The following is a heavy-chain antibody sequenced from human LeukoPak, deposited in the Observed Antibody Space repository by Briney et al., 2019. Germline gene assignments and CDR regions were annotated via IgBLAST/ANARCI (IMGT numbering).Heavy chain of an antibody. V-gene: IGHV4-4*07. CDR3: ARVICSGGSCYDSNWFDP. D-gene: IGHD2-15*01. CDR2: IYTSGST. Sequence: SETLSFTCTVSGGSISSYYWSWIRQPAGKGLEWIGRIYTSGSTNYNPSLKSRVTMSVDTSKNQFSLKLSSVTAADTAVYYCARVICSGGSCYDSNWFDPWGQGTLVTVSS. J-gene: IGHJ5*02. CDR1: GGSISSYY.